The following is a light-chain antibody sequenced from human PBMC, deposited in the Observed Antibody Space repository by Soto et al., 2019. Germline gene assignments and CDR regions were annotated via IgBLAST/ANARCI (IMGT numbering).Light chain of an antibody. Sequence: QSVLTQPASVSGSPRQSITISCTGASSDVGGYTYVSWYQQHPGKAPKLIIYDVNNRPSGVSHRFSGSKSGNTASLTISGLQAEDEADYYCSSFTSSDTWVFGGGTKVTVL. V-gene: IGLV2-14*01. CDR3: SSFTSSDTWV. J-gene: IGLJ3*02. CDR1: SSDVGGYTY. CDR2: DVN.